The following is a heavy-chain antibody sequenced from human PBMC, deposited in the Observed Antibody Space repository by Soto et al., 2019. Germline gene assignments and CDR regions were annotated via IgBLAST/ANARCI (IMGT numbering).Heavy chain of an antibody. Sequence: SLRLSCAASGFTFSSYDMHWVRQATGKGLEWVSAIGTAGDPYYPGSVKGRFTISRENAKNSLYLQMNSLRAGDTAVYYCARGSGYSGYQRSPFGMDVWGQGTTVTVSS. V-gene: IGHV3-13*05. CDR1: GFTFSSYD. J-gene: IGHJ6*02. D-gene: IGHD5-12*01. CDR3: ARGSGYSGYQRSPFGMDV. CDR2: IGTAGDP.